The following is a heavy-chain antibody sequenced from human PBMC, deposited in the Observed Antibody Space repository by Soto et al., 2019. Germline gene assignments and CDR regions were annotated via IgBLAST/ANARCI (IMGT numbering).Heavy chain of an antibody. CDR2: IIGSGGTT. D-gene: IGHD2-15*01. CDR1: GFIFRNYV. Sequence: EVQLSESGGGLVQPGGSLRLSCTASGFIFRNYVMTWVRQAPGKGLEWVSSIIGSGGTTYYTDSVKGRFTISRDNSKNTLFLQINSLRAEDTAVYYCAKRPLKLHMYDYWGQGTLVTVSS. V-gene: IGHV3-23*01. J-gene: IGHJ4*02. CDR3: AKRPLKLHMYDY.